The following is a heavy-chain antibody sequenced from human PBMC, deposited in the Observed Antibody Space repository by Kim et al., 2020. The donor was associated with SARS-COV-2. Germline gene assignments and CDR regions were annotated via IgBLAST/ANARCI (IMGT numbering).Heavy chain of an antibody. Sequence: GGSLRLSCAASGFTFSRYAMHWVRQAPGKGLEWVAVISYDGSNKYYADSVKGRFTISRDNSKNTLYLQMNSLRTEDTAVYYCARHPGVRGFDYWGQGTLVSVSS. V-gene: IGHV3-30-3*01. CDR2: ISYDGSNK. J-gene: IGHJ4*02. CDR3: ARHPGVRGFDY. D-gene: IGHD3-10*02. CDR1: GFTFSRYA.